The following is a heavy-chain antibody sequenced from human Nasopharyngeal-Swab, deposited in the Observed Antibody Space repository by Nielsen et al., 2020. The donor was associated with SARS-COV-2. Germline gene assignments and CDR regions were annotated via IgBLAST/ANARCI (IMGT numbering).Heavy chain of an antibody. CDR3: ARDWRYFEY. V-gene: IGHV3-48*03. J-gene: IGHJ4*02. Sequence: WIRQPPGKGLEWVSYISGSGNTIYYADSVKGRFTMSRDNAKNSLYLQMNSPRAEDTAVYYCARDWRYFEYWGQGTLVTASS. D-gene: IGHD3-3*01. CDR2: ISGSGNTI.